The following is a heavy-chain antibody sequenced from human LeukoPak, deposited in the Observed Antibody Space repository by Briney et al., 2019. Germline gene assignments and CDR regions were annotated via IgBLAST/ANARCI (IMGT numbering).Heavy chain of an antibody. CDR1: GDSVRSGNFY. CDR2: ISYGGSA. Sequence: SETLSLTCTVSGDSVRSGNFYWNWIRQPPGKGLEWLGYISYGGSANYNPSLKSRVTISLEKSKNQFSLKLTSVTAADTAVYYCARRHSSGWYYFDYWGQGTLVTVSS. CDR3: ARRHSSGWYYFDY. D-gene: IGHD6-19*01. V-gene: IGHV4-61*01. J-gene: IGHJ4*02.